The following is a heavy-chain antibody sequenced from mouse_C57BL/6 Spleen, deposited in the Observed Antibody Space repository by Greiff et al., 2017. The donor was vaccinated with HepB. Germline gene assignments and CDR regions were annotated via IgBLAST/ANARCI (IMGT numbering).Heavy chain of an antibody. CDR2: IDPSDSYT. CDR1: GYTFTSYW. D-gene: IGHD4-1*01. V-gene: IGHV1-59*01. CDR3: ARSVPPGYFDY. Sequence: QVQLQQPGAELVRPGTSVKLSCKASGYTFTSYWMHWVKQRPGQGLEWIGVIDPSDSYTNYNQKFKGKATLTVDTSSSTAYMQLSSLTSEDSAVYYCARSVPPGYFDYWGQGTTLTVSS. J-gene: IGHJ2*01.